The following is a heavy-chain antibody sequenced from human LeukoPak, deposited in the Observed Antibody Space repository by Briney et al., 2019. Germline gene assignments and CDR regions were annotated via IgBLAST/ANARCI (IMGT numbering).Heavy chain of an antibody. Sequence: PSETLSLTCAVYGGSFGGYYWSWIRQPPGKGLEWIGEINHSGSTNYNPSLKSRVTISVDTSKNQFSLKLSSVTAADTAVYYCARGQKGGSGSYSYNFDYWGQGTLVTVSS. CDR3: ARGQKGGSGSYSYNFDY. D-gene: IGHD3-10*01. CDR2: INHSGST. CDR1: GGSFGGYY. V-gene: IGHV4-34*01. J-gene: IGHJ4*02.